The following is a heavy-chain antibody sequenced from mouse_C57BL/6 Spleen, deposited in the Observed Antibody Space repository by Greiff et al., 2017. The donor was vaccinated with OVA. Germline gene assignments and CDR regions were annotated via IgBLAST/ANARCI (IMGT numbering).Heavy chain of an antibody. J-gene: IGHJ1*03. D-gene: IGHD2-14*01. CDR1: GYTFTSYW. V-gene: IGHV1-69*01. Sequence: QVQLQQPGAELVMPGASVKLSCKASGYTFTSYWMHWVKQRPGQGLEWIGEIDPSDSYTNYNQKFKGKSTLTVDTSSSTAYMQLSSLTSEDSAVDACARRGNWYEYFDVWGTGTTVTVSS. CDR2: IDPSDSYT. CDR3: ARRGNWYEYFDV.